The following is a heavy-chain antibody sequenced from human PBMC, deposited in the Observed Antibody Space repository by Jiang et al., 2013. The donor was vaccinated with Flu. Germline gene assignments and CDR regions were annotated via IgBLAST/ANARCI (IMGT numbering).Heavy chain of an antibody. CDR3: ARAFDSSGYYPIYYFDY. J-gene: IGHJ4*02. V-gene: IGHV4-59*01. D-gene: IGHD3-22*01. CDR2: IYYSGST. Sequence: GPGLVKPSETLSLTCTVSGGSISSYYWSWIRQPPGKGLEWIGYIYYSGSTNYNPSLKSRVTISVDTSKNQFSLKLSSVTAADTAVYYCARAFDSSGYYPIYYFDYWGQGTLVTVSS. CDR1: GGSISSYY.